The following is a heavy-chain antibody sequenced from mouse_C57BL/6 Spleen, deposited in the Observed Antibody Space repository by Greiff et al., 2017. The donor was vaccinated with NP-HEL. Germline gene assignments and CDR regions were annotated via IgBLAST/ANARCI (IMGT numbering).Heavy chain of an antibody. CDR1: GYTFTDYY. V-gene: IGHV1-26*01. Sequence: VQLQQSGPELVKPGASVKISCKASGYTFTDYYMNWVKQSHGKSLEWIGDINPNNGGTSYNQKFKGKATLTVDKSSSTAYMELRSLTSEDSAVYYCARYPRLGYYGFDYWGQGTTITVSS. J-gene: IGHJ2*01. CDR3: ARYPRLGYYGFDY. D-gene: IGHD1-1*01. CDR2: INPNNGGT.